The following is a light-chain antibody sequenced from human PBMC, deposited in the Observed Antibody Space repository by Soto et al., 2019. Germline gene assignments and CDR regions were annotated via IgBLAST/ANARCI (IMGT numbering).Light chain of an antibody. CDR1: STDVGDFNY. Sequence: QSALTQPASVSGSPGRSVTISCTGTSTDVGDFNYVSWYQHLPGRAPKLIIYDVTNRPSGISYRFSASKSGGTASLTISGLHAEDEADYFCSSYSSSSTHFVFGGGTNLTVL. V-gene: IGLV2-14*03. CDR2: DVT. J-gene: IGLJ2*01. CDR3: SSYSSSSTHFV.